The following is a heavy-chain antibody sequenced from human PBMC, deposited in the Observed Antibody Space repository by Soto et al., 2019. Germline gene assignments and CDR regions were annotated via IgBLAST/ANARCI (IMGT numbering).Heavy chain of an antibody. CDR3: ARDIGAQTSRWTDAFDI. CDR1: GFTFSSYG. J-gene: IGHJ3*02. CDR2: IWYDGTNK. D-gene: IGHD6-13*01. V-gene: IGHV3-33*01. Sequence: PGGSLRLSCAASGFTFSSYGMHWVRQAPGKGLEWVAVIWYDGTNKYYVDSVKGRFTISKDNSKNTLYLQMNSLRAEDTAIYYCARDIGAQTSRWTDAFDIWGQGTMVTVSS.